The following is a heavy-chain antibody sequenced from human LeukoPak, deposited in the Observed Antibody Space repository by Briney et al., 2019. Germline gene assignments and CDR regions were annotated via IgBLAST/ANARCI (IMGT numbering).Heavy chain of an antibody. Sequence: SETLSLTCAFYSGSLSGFSWNWIRQPPGKGLEWIGEINHSGNTNYNPSLKSRLTISADTSKNQFSLKLSSVTAADTAFYYCARVPGRPADVFDHWGQGTLVTVSS. J-gene: IGHJ4*02. CDR3: ARVPGRPADVFDH. D-gene: IGHD2-2*01. V-gene: IGHV4-34*01. CDR2: INHSGNT. CDR1: SGSLSGFS.